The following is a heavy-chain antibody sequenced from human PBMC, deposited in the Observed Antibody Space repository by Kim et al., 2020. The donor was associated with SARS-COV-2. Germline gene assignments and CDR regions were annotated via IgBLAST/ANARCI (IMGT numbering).Heavy chain of an antibody. D-gene: IGHD3-22*01. Sequence: ADSVKGRFTISRDNAKNSLYLQMNSLRAEDTALYYCAKDRGYYHQYYFDYWGQGTLVTVSS. V-gene: IGHV3-9*01. J-gene: IGHJ4*02. CDR3: AKDRGYYHQYYFDY.